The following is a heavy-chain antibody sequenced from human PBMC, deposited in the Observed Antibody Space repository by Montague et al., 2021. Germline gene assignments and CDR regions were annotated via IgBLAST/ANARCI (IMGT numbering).Heavy chain of an antibody. V-gene: IGHV4-59*01. CDR3: ERFHYYDMNFDL. CDR1: GASINSYY. Sequence: SETLSLTCVVSGASINSYYWSWIRQPPGKGLECTGYIHYSGTTNYNPSLKSRVTLSVDTSKNQISLKLSHVTAADTAVYYCERFHYYDMNFDLWGRGTLVTVSS. J-gene: IGHJ2*01. D-gene: IGHD3-22*01. CDR2: IHYSGTT.